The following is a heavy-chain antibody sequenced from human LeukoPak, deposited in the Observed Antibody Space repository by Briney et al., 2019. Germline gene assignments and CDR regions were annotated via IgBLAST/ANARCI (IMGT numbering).Heavy chain of an antibody. CDR3: DS. D-gene: IGHD3-10*01. Sequence: ASVKVSCKASGYTFTTYIIHWVRQAPGQGLEWMGWINTGNGNTEYSQNFQGRVTITRDTSASTAYYCARDRFYGSGTYNHFDSWGQGAQVTVSS. CDR1: GYTFTTYI. CDR2: INTGNGNT. J-gene: IGHJ4*02. V-gene: IGHV1-3*04.